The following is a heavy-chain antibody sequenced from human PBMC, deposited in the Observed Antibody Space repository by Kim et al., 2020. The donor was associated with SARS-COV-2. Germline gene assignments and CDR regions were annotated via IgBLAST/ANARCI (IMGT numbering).Heavy chain of an antibody. CDR3: ARDRSGGYCYGPTGYYYDGFDV. CDR1: GDSLSPYY. D-gene: IGHD3-22*01. V-gene: IGHV4-59*13. J-gene: IGHJ3*01. Sequence: SETLSLTCTVSGDSLSPYYWSWIRKPPGKGLEWIGYIYYGGSTHYHPSLQSRVTMSVDTSKNQVSLKLTSVTAADTAMYYCARDRSGGYCYGPTGYYYDGFDVWGPGTMVTVSS. CDR2: IYYGGST.